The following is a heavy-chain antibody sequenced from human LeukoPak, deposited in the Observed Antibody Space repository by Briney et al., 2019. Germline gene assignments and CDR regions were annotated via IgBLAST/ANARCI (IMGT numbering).Heavy chain of an antibody. D-gene: IGHD6-13*01. Sequence: SETLSLTCTVSGGSITSTTYYWAWIRQPPGKGLEWIGSVFYTGSTSSGTTYYTPSLRSRLTISVDTSKNQFSLKLNSVTAADTAAYYCARESAAGTPTDYWGQGTLVTVSS. CDR3: ARESAAGTPTDY. V-gene: IGHV4-39*02. J-gene: IGHJ4*02. CDR2: VFYTGSTSSGTT. CDR1: GGSITSTTYY.